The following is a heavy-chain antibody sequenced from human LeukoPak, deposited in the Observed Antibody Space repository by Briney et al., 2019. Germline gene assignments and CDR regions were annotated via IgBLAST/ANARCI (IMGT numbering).Heavy chain of an antibody. CDR3: AKDCGYCPDY. V-gene: IGHV3-23*01. CDR2: ISGTGGST. D-gene: IGHD3-22*01. J-gene: IGHJ4*02. CDR1: GFTFSSYA. Sequence: PGGSLRLSCAASGFTFSSYAMRWVRQAPGKGLAWVSAISGTGGSTYYADSAKGRFTISRDNSKNTLYLQINSLRAEDTAVYYCAKDCGYCPDYWGQGTLVTVSS.